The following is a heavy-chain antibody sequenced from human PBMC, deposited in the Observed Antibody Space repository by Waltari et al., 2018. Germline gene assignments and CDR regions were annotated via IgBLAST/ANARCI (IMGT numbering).Heavy chain of an antibody. D-gene: IGHD3-9*01. CDR1: GYSISSGYY. CDR2: IYHSGST. V-gene: IGHV4-38-2*01. Sequence: QVQLQESGPGLVKPSETLSLTCAVPGYSISSGYYWGWIRQPPGKGLEGIGSIYHSGSTYYNPSLKSRVTISVDTSKNQFSLKLSSVTAADTAVYYCASYHILTGYDYWGQGTLVTVSS. J-gene: IGHJ4*02. CDR3: ASYHILTGYDY.